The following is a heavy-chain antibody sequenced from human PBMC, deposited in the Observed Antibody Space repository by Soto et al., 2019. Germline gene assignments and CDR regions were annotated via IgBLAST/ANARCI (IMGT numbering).Heavy chain of an antibody. J-gene: IGHJ6*02. CDR3: ARDRHPRYCSGGSCYSENYYYGMDV. CDR1: GFTFSSYS. Sequence: GGSLRLSCAASGFTFSSYSMNFFRQSPLKWLEWVSSISSSSSYIYYADSVRGRFTTSRDNAKNSLYLQMNSLRAEDTAVYFCARDRHPRYCSGGSCYSENYYYGMDVWGQGTTVTVSS. CDR2: ISSSSSYI. V-gene: IGHV3-21*01. D-gene: IGHD2-15*01.